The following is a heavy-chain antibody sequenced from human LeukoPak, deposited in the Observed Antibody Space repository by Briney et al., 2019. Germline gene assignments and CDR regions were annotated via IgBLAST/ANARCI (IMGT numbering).Heavy chain of an antibody. Sequence: PGGSLRLSCAASGFTFSSYAMSWVRQAPGKGLEWVSAISGSGGSTYYADSVKGRFTISRDNSKNTLYLQMNSLRAEDTAVYYCAEWPFLPAAIGGPDAFDIWGQGTMVTVSS. V-gene: IGHV3-23*01. J-gene: IGHJ3*02. CDR3: AEWPFLPAAIGGPDAFDI. D-gene: IGHD2-2*02. CDR1: GFTFSSYA. CDR2: ISGSGGST.